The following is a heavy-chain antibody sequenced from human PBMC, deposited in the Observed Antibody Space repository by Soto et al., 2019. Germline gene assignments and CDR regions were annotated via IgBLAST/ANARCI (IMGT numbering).Heavy chain of an antibody. V-gene: IGHV4-34*01. J-gene: IGHJ5*02. CDR2: INHSGST. Sequence: SETLSLTCAVYGGSFSGYYWSWIRQPPGKWLEWIGEINHSGSTNYNPSLKSRVTISVDTSKNQFSLKLSSVTAADTAVYYCARKLRFLEWLFRRNWFDPWGQGXLVTVSS. CDR1: GGSFSGYY. CDR3: ARKLRFLEWLFRRNWFDP. D-gene: IGHD3-3*01.